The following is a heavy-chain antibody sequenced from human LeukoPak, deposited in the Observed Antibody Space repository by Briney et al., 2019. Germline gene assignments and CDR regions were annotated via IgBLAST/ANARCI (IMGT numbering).Heavy chain of an antibody. CDR2: IIPIFGTA. CDR1: GGTFSSYA. Sequence: GASVKVSCKASGGTFSSYAISWVRQAPGQGLEWMGGIIPIFGTANYAQKFQGRVTITAGESTSTAYMELSSLRSEDTAVYYCAGDVVGYSGYEPTYYYYGMDVWGQGTTVTVSS. J-gene: IGHJ6*02. V-gene: IGHV1-69*13. CDR3: AGDVVGYSGYEPTYYYYGMDV. D-gene: IGHD5-12*01.